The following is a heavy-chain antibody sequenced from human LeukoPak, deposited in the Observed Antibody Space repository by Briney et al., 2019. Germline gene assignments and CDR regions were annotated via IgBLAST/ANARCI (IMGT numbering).Heavy chain of an antibody. CDR2: ISGSGGST. Sequence: GGSLRLSCAASGFTFSSYAMSWVRQAPGKGLEWVSAISGSGGSTYYADSVKSRFTISRDNSKNTLYLQMNSLRAEDTAVYYCAKVTVIAVAGQSDYWGQGTLVTVSS. V-gene: IGHV3-23*01. J-gene: IGHJ4*02. CDR1: GFTFSSYA. D-gene: IGHD6-19*01. CDR3: AKVTVIAVAGQSDY.